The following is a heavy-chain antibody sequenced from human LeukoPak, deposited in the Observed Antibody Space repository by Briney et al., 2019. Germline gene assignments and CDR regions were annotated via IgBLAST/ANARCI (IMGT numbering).Heavy chain of an antibody. CDR2: INPSGGST. CDR1: GYTFTTDY. Sequence: GASVKVSCKASGYTFTTDYIHWVRQAPGQGLEWMGMINPSGGSTTYAQKFQGRVIMTGDTSTSTVYMELRSLRSEDTAVYYCARARGSGSYYGHDYYYYYYMDVWGQGTTVTVSS. V-gene: IGHV1-46*01. D-gene: IGHD3-10*01. J-gene: IGHJ6*03. CDR3: ARARGSGSYYGHDYYYYYYMDV.